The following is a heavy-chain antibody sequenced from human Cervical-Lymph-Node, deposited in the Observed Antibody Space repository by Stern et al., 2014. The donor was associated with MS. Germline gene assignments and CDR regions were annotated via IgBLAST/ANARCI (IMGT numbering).Heavy chain of an antibody. CDR2: ISYDGNTK. Sequence: VQLVASGGGVVQPGRSLRVSCATAGFTFTSYAMNWVRQAPVQGLSWVAVISYDGNTKYYADSVKGRFTISRDNSKNTLYLQMSSLRAEDTAVYYCVRERSSRGFDYWGQGSLVTVSS. CDR1: GFTFTSYA. D-gene: IGHD5/OR15-5a*01. CDR3: VRERSSRGFDY. J-gene: IGHJ4*02. V-gene: IGHV3-30-3*01.